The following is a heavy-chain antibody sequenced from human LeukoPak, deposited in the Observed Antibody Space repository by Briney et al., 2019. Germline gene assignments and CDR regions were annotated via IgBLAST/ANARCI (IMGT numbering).Heavy chain of an antibody. D-gene: IGHD6-19*01. V-gene: IGHV3-23*01. CDR3: AKDPSGWYEGAYNWFDP. CDR1: GFTFSNYA. Sequence: PGGSLRLSCAASGFTFSNYAMSWVRQAPGKGLEWVSAFSGSGGSTYYADSVKGRFTISRDNSKNTLYLQMNSLRAEDTAVYYCAKDPSGWYEGAYNWFDPWGQGTLVTVSS. CDR2: FSGSGGST. J-gene: IGHJ5*02.